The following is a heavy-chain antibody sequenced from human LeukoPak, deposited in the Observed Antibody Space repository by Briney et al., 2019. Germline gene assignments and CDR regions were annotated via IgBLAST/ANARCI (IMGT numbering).Heavy chain of an antibody. V-gene: IGHV3-21*01. CDR1: GFTFSSYS. CDR2: ISSSSSYI. Sequence: PGGSLRLSCAASGFTFSSYSMNWVRQAPGKGLEWVSSISSSSSYIYYADSVKGRFNIPRDNAKNSLYLQMNRLRAEDKGVYYCARWGSRCPFDYWGQGTLVTVSS. D-gene: IGHD6-13*01. J-gene: IGHJ4*02. CDR3: ARWGSRCPFDY.